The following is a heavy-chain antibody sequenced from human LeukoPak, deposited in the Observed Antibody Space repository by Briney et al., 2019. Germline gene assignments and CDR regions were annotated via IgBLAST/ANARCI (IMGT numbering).Heavy chain of an antibody. CDR3: AKDSLAAAGNFDY. D-gene: IGHD6-13*01. Sequence: GGSLRLSCAASGFTFSNCAMSWVRQAPGKGLEWVSLISGDGGSKYYADSVKGRFTISRDNRKNSLYLQMNSLTTEDTALYYCAKDSLAAAGNFDYWGQGTLVTVSS. CDR2: ISGDGGSK. J-gene: IGHJ4*02. CDR1: GFTFSNCA. V-gene: IGHV3-43*02.